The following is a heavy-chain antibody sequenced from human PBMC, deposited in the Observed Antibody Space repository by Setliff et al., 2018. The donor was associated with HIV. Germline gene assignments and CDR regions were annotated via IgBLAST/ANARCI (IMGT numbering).Heavy chain of an antibody. CDR3: AREQYHFVVDYYYYYGMDV. CDR1: GYSMSSGYY. Sequence: PSETLSLTCGVSGYSMSSGYYWGWIRQPPGKGLEWIGNVYHTGSTYYNPSLKSRVTISVDTSKNQFSLQLKHVTAADTAIYYCAREQYHFVVDYYYYYGMDVWGQGNTVTVSS. J-gene: IGHJ6*01. CDR2: VYHTGST. V-gene: IGHV4-38-2*02. D-gene: IGHD2-15*01.